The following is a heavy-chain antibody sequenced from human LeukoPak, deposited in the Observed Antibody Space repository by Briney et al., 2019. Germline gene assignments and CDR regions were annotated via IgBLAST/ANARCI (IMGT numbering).Heavy chain of an antibody. D-gene: IGHD3-16*02. V-gene: IGHV7-4-1*02. J-gene: IGHJ5*02. CDR3: ARDLRGNDYVWGSYPLLDP. CDR1: GYTFTSYA. CDR2: INTNTGNP. Sequence: GASVKVSCKASGYTFTSYALSWVRQAPGQGLEWMGWINTNTGNPTYVQGFTGRFVFSLDTSVSTAYLQISSLKAEDTAVYYCARDLRGNDYVWGSYPLLDPWGQGTLVTVSS.